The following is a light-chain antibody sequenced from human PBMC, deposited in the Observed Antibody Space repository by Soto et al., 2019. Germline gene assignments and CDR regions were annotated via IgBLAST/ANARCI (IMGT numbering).Light chain of an antibody. J-gene: IGLJ1*01. CDR3: CSYAGSCTLYV. CDR1: SSDVGGYNY. Sequence: QSVLTQPRSVSGSPGQSVTISCTGTSSDVGGYNYVSWYQQHPGKAPKLMIYDVSKRPSGVPDRFSGSKSGNTASLTISGLQAEEKADYYCCSYAGSCTLYVFGTGTKVPVL. V-gene: IGLV2-11*01. CDR2: DVS.